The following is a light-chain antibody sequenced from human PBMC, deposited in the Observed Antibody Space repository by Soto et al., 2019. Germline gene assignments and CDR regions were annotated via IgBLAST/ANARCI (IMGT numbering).Light chain of an antibody. CDR1: QSVSSNY. Sequence: EIVLTQSPGTLSLSPGERATLSCKASQSVSSNYLAWYQQKPGQAPRLLIYGASSGATGIPDRFSGSGSGTDFTLTISRLEPEDSAVYYCQHYGTSWTFGQGTKVEIK. CDR2: GAS. J-gene: IGKJ1*01. CDR3: QHYGTSWT. V-gene: IGKV3-20*01.